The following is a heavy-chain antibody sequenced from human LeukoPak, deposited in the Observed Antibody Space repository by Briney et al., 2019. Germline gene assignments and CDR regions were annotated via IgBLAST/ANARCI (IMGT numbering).Heavy chain of an antibody. V-gene: IGHV4-34*01. J-gene: IGHJ3*02. CDR1: GGSFSGYY. D-gene: IGHD6-19*01. CDR2: INHSGST. Sequence: SETLSLTCAVYGGSFSGYYWSWIRQPPGKGLEWIGEINHSGSTNYNPSLKSRVTISVDTSKNQFSLKLSSVTAADTAVYYCARGARLGIAVAGTRRAFDIWGQGTMVTVSS. CDR3: ARGARLGIAVAGTRRAFDI.